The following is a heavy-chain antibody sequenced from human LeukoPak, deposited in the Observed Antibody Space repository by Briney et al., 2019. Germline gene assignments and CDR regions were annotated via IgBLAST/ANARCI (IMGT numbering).Heavy chain of an antibody. Sequence: GGSLRLSCAASGFTFSNYSMNWVRQAPGKGLEWVSSIGTTGSYIFYADSVKGRFTVSRDNAKNSLYLQMNSLRAEDTAVYYCARGTNLGNDFWSGYYSSPVPFDYWGQGTLVTVSS. D-gene: IGHD3-3*01. J-gene: IGHJ4*02. CDR3: ARGTNLGNDFWSGYYSSPVPFDY. CDR2: IGTTGSYI. V-gene: IGHV3-21*01. CDR1: GFTFSNYS.